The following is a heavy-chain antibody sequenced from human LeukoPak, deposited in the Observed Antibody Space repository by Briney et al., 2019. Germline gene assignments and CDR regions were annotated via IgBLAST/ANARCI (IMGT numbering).Heavy chain of an antibody. J-gene: IGHJ4*02. CDR2: ISGSGGST. D-gene: IGHD2-2*01. V-gene: IGHV3-23*01. CDR3: AKDMGDIVLVPAGSPFDY. CDR1: GFTFNNYA. Sequence: GGSLRLSCAASGFTFNNYAMNWVRQAPGKGLKWVSMISGSGGSTYYADSVKGRFTISRDNSKNTVYLQMNSLRGEDTARYYCAKDMGDIVLVPAGSPFDYWGQGIMVTASS.